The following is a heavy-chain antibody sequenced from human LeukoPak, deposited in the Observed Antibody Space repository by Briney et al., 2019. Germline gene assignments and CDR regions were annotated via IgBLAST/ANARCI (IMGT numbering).Heavy chain of an antibody. CDR1: GYTLTDLS. CDR3: ATHLYDSSGPDAFYI. J-gene: IGHJ3*02. CDR2: FDPEDGET. Sequence: ASVKVSCQVSGYTLTDLSMHWVRQAPGKGLEWMGGFDPEDGETIYAQKFQGRVTMTEDTSTDTAYMELSSLRSEDTAVYYCATHLYDSSGPDAFYIWGQGTMVTVSS. D-gene: IGHD3-22*01. V-gene: IGHV1-24*01.